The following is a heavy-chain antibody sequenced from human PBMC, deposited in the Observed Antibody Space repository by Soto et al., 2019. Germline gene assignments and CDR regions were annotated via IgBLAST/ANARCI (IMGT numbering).Heavy chain of an antibody. CDR2: IFYSGDT. Sequence: VQLQGSGPGLLKPSQTLSLTCTVSGASVNTGDYYWSYIRQPPGKGLEWLGYIFYSGDTYYNPSLKSRATISLNTSRNQFSLTLTSVTDADTALYYCVGTGTTDDFWGQGTLVTLSS. J-gene: IGHJ1*01. V-gene: IGHV4-30-4*01. D-gene: IGHD1-7*01. CDR3: VGTGTTDDF. CDR1: GASVNTGDYY.